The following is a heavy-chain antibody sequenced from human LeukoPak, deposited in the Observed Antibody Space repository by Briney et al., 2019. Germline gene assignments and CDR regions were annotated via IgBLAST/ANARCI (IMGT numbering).Heavy chain of an antibody. D-gene: IGHD6-19*01. CDR3: ARLGWQWLVYAFDI. CDR1: GGSISSSYW. CDR2: IYHSGST. V-gene: IGHV4-4*02. Sequence: SETLSLTCGVSGGSISSSYWWSWVRQPPGKGLEWIGEIYHSGSTNYNPSLKSRVTISMDKSKNQFSLKLSSVTAADTAVYYCARLGWQWLVYAFDIWGQGTMVTVSS. J-gene: IGHJ3*02.